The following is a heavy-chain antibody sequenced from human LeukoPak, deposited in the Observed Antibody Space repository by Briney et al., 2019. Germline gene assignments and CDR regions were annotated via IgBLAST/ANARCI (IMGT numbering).Heavy chain of an antibody. D-gene: IGHD2-21*02. J-gene: IGHJ4*02. V-gene: IGHV1-3*03. Sequence: GASVKVSCKASGDTFTTYAIHWVRQAPGQRREWMGWINAGNGNTKYSQEFQGRVTITRDTSASTAYMELSSLTSEDMAVYYCARSAGDSFDYWGQGTLVTVSS. CDR3: ARSAGDSFDY. CDR1: GDTFTTYA. CDR2: INAGNGNT.